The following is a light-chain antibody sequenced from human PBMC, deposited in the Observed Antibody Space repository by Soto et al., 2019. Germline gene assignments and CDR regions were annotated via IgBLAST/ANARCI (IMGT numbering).Light chain of an antibody. CDR3: QHYNSYSEA. Sequence: EIVLTQSPDTLSLSPGEGATLSCRASQRISSSYLAWYQQKPGQAPRLLIYGASSRATGIPDRFSGSGSGTEFTLTISSLQPDDFATYYCQHYNSYSEAFGQGTKVDIK. CDR2: GAS. J-gene: IGKJ1*01. V-gene: IGKV3-20*01. CDR1: QRISSSY.